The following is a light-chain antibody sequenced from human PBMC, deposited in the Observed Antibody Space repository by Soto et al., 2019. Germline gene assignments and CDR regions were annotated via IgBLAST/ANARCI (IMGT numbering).Light chain of an antibody. CDR1: NIGNKR. CDR2: DDS. V-gene: IGLV3-21*02. Sequence: SYELTQPPSVSVAPGQTARITCGGNNIGNKRVHWYQQKPGQAPVLVVYDDSDRPSGIPERFSGSNSGNTATLSISRVGAGDEADYYCQVWDSNSVYVFGTGTKVT. J-gene: IGLJ1*01. CDR3: QVWDSNSVYV.